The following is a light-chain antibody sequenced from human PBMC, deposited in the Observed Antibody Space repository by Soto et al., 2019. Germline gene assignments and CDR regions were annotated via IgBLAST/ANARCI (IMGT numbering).Light chain of an antibody. J-gene: IGKJ2*01. CDR1: QTISSL. CDR3: QQSFSTPPT. Sequence: DIHMTQSPSSLSVSVGDRVTITCRASQTISSLLNWYQQKPGEAPKVLIYAASTLQSGVPSRFSGSEFGTDFTLTISNLQPEDSATYYCQQSFSTPPTFGQGTKLEIK. CDR2: AAS. V-gene: IGKV1-39*01.